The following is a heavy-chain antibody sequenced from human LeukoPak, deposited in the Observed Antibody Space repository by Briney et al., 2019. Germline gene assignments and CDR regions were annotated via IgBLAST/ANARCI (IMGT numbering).Heavy chain of an antibody. CDR2: IGTGGDT. CDR1: GFTLSSYV. CDR3: AKLRPYGTTWYGGVVN. V-gene: IGHV3-23*01. Sequence: GGSLRLSCAASGFTLSSYVMTWVRQAPGKGLDWVSAIGTGGDTHYADSVKGRFTVSRDSSKSTLYLHMESLRADDTAVYYCAKLRPYGTTWYGGVVNWGQGTLVTVSS. J-gene: IGHJ4*02. D-gene: IGHD6-13*01.